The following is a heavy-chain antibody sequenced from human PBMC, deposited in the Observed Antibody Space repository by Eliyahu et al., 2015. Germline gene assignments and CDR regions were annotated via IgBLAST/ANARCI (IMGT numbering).Heavy chain of an antibody. CDR3: ARDRPTGNKDYYDSSGYSTAPIEYYMDV. CDR1: GGTFSSYT. D-gene: IGHD3-22*01. CDR2: IIPILGIA. J-gene: IGHJ6*03. Sequence: ASGGTFSSYTISWVRQAPGQGLEWMGRIIPILGIANYAQKFQGRVTITADKSTSTAYMELSSLRSEDTAVYYCARDRPTGNKDYYDSSGYSTAPIEYYMDVWGKGTTVTVSS. V-gene: IGHV1-69*04.